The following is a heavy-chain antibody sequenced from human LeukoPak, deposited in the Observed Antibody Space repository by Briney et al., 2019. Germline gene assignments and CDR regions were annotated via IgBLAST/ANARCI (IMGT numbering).Heavy chain of an antibody. CDR2: ISGSGGST. D-gene: IGHD3-22*01. CDR3: AKDDTMIVVVIISFDY. CDR1: GFTFSSYA. Sequence: PGGSLRLSCAASGFTFSSYAMSWVRQAPGKGLEWVSAISGSGGSTCYADSVKGRFTISRGNSKNTLYLQMNSLRAEDTAVYYCAKDDTMIVVVIISFDYWGQGTLVTVSS. V-gene: IGHV3-23*01. J-gene: IGHJ4*02.